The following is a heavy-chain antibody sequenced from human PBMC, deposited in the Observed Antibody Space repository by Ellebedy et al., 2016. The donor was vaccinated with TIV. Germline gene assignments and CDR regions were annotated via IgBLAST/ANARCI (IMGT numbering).Heavy chain of an antibody. CDR3: ARDPYYYDSSGYYYGMDV. CDR2: ISSNGGST. D-gene: IGHD3-22*01. Sequence: GESLKISCAASGFTFSSYAMHWVRQAPGKGLEYVSAISSNGGSTYYANSVKGRFTISRDNSKNTLYLQMGSLRAEDMAVYYCARDPYYYDSSGYYYGMDVWGQGTTVTVSS. CDR1: GFTFSSYA. J-gene: IGHJ6*02. V-gene: IGHV3-64*01.